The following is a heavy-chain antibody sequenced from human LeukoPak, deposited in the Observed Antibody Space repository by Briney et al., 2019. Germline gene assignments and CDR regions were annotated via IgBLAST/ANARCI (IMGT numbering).Heavy chain of an antibody. D-gene: IGHD3-10*01. CDR2: IDTSGSYI. Sequence: GGSLRLSCTASGFTFSNYGLNWVRQAPGKGLEWVSFIDTSGSYIYYGDSVKGRVTISRDNAKNSLYLQMNGLRAEDTAVYYCARGRSITLLRGVAMSNGFDVWGQGAMVTVSS. V-gene: IGHV3-21*01. CDR1: GFTFSNYG. J-gene: IGHJ3*01. CDR3: ARGRSITLLRGVAMSNGFDV.